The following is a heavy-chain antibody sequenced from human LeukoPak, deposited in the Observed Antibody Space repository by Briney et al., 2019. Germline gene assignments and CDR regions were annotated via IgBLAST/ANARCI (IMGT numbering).Heavy chain of an antibody. D-gene: IGHD4-17*01. CDR1: GFTFSSYS. CDR3: ARKMGGDYDNY. Sequence: GGSLRLSCAASGFTFSSYSMNWVRQAPRKGLEWVSSISSSSSYIYYADSVKGRFTISRDNAKNSLYLQMNSLRAEDTAVYYCARKMGGDYDNYWGQGTLVTVSS. CDR2: ISSSSSYI. V-gene: IGHV3-21*01. J-gene: IGHJ4*02.